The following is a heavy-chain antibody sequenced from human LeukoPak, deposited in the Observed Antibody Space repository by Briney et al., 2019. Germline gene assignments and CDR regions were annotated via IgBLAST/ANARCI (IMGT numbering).Heavy chain of an antibody. D-gene: IGHD3-10*01. V-gene: IGHV1-2*02. CDR3: ARDPVLIGVRGVYYFDY. CDR2: INPNSGGT. CDR1: GYTFTGYY. J-gene: IGHJ4*02. Sequence: ASVKVSCKASGYTFTGYYMHWVRQAPGQGLEWMGWINPNSGGTNYAQKFQGRVTMTRDTSISTAYMELSRLRSDDTAVYYCARDPVLIGVRGVYYFDYWGQGTLVTVSS.